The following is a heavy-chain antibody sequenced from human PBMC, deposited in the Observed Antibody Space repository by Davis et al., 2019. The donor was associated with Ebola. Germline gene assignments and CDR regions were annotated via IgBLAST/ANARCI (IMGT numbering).Heavy chain of an antibody. CDR2: ISGSGGST. Sequence: GESLKISCAASGFTFSSYAMSWVRQAPGKGLEWVSAISGSGGSTYYADSVKGRFTISRDDPKKSLYLQMNSLRAEDTALYYCARKGSYWYFDLWGRGTLVTVSS. CDR1: GFTFSSYA. CDR3: ARKGSYWYFDL. J-gene: IGHJ2*01. V-gene: IGHV3-23*01.